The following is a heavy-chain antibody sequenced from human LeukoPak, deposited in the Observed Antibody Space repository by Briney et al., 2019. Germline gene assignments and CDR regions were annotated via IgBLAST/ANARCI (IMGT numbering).Heavy chain of an antibody. D-gene: IGHD3-10*01. CDR2: ISGSGGST. CDR1: GFTFSSYS. V-gene: IGHV3-23*01. CDR3: AKCENYYGSGSYFDY. Sequence: GGSLRLSCAASGFTFSSYSMGWVRQAPGKGLEWVSAISGSGGSTYYADSVKGRFTISRDNSKNTLYLQMNSLRADDTAVYYCAKCENYYGSGSYFDYWGQGTLVTVSS. J-gene: IGHJ4*02.